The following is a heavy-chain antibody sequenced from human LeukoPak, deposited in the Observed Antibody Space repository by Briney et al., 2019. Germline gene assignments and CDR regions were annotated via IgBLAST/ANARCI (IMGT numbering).Heavy chain of an antibody. CDR2: IYHSGSP. CDR1: GGSISSNNW. D-gene: IGHD1-1*01. Sequence: PSETLSLTCAVSGGSISSNNWWGWVRQPPGEGLEWIGEIYHSGSPNYNPSLKSRVTISVDKSRNHFSLNLSSVTAADTAVYYCARVNINNWHSCDYWGQGTLVTVSS. CDR3: ARVNINNWHSCDY. V-gene: IGHV4-4*02. J-gene: IGHJ4*02.